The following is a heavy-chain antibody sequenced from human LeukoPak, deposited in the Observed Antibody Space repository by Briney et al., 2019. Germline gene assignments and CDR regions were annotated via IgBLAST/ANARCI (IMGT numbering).Heavy chain of an antibody. CDR1: GFTFSSYG. CDR3: AKAAYYDSTPVDY. Sequence: PGGSLRLSCAASGFTFSSYGMHWVRQAPGKGLEWVAVIWYDGSNKYYADSVKGRFTISRDNSKNTLYLQMNSLRAEDTAVYYCAKAAYYDSTPVDYWGQGTLVTVSS. V-gene: IGHV3-33*06. CDR2: IWYDGSNK. J-gene: IGHJ4*02. D-gene: IGHD3-22*01.